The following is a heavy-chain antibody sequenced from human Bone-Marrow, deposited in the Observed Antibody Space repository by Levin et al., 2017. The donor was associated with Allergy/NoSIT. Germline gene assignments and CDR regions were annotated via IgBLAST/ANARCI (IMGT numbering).Heavy chain of an antibody. V-gene: IGHV5-51*01. J-gene: IGHJ6*02. D-gene: IGHD6-19*01. Sequence: PGGSLRLSCKGSGYNFASCWIAWVRQMPGKGLECMGIVYPGDSDAKYSPPFEGQVTFSADKSITTAYLQWSSLKASDSGVYYCARHSVAGALTVGRYYYYFGMDVWGQGTTVTVS. CDR3: ARHSVAGALTVGRYYYYFGMDV. CDR1: GYNFASCW. CDR2: VYPGDSDA.